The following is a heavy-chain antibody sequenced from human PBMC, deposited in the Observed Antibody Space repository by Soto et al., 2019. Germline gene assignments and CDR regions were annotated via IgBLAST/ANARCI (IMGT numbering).Heavy chain of an antibody. D-gene: IGHD6-13*01. CDR2: ISAYNGNT. Sequence: ASVKVSCTASGYTFTSYGISWVRQAPGQGLEWMGWISAYNGNTNYAQKLQGRVTMTTDTSTSTAYMELRSLRSDDTAVYYCARAWGIAAAGTSHFDYWGQGTLVTVSS. CDR1: GYTFTSYG. CDR3: ARAWGIAAAGTSHFDY. V-gene: IGHV1-18*01. J-gene: IGHJ4*02.